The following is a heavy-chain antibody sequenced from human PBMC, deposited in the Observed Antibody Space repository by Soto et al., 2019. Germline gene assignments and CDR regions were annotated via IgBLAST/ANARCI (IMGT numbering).Heavy chain of an antibody. CDR1: GYTFTGYY. CDR3: ARGPGLWSGYYNEYYYYYYMDV. V-gene: IGHV1-2*04. Sequence: GASVKVSCKASGYTFTGYYMHWVRQAPGQGLEWMGWINPNSGGTNYAQKFQGWVTMTRDTSISTAYMELSRLRSDDTAVYYCARGPGLWSGYYNEYYYYYYMDVWGKGTTVTVSS. CDR2: INPNSGGT. D-gene: IGHD3-3*01. J-gene: IGHJ6*03.